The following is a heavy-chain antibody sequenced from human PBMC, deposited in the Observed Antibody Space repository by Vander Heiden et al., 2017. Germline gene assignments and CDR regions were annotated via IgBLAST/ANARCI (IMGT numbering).Heavy chain of an antibody. CDR3: ARDYGGNSFDY. CDR1: GNICTDHY. V-gene: IGHV1-2*02. D-gene: IGHD4-17*01. CDR2: MNPKTGGT. J-gene: IGHJ4*02. Sequence: QVQLVPSGAEVTKPGASVKVSCQASGNICTDHYVHWVRQAPGQGLVWMGWMNPKTGGTNYAQKFQGRVTMTWDTPISTAYMELSRLRSDDTAVYYCARDYGGNSFDYWGQGALVTV.